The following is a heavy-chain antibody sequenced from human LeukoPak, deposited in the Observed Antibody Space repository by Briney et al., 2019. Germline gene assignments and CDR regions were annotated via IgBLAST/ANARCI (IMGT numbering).Heavy chain of an antibody. D-gene: IGHD3-3*01. CDR3: ARHRNDFSDDAFDI. Sequence: PSETLSLTCTVSGGSISSSSYYWGWIRQPPGKGLEWIGSIYYSGSTYYNPSLKSRVTISVDTSKNQFSLKLSSVTAADTAVYYCARHRNDFSDDAFDIWGRGTMVTVSS. J-gene: IGHJ3*02. CDR1: GGSISSSSYY. CDR2: IYYSGST. V-gene: IGHV4-39*01.